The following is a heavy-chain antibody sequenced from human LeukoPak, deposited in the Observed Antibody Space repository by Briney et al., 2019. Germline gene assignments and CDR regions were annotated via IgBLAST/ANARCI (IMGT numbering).Heavy chain of an antibody. D-gene: IGHD2-2*01. CDR3: ARERYCSSTSCLNYYGMDV. CDR1: GYTFTGYY. CDR2: INPNSGGT. Sequence: GASVKVSCKASGYTFTGYYMHWVRQAPGQGLEWMGWINPNSGGTNYAQKFQGRVTMTRDTSISTAYMELSSLRSEDTAVYYCARERYCSSTSCLNYYGMDVWGQGTTVTVSS. J-gene: IGHJ6*02. V-gene: IGHV1-2*02.